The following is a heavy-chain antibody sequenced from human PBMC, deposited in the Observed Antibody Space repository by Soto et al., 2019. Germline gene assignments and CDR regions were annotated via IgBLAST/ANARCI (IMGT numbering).Heavy chain of an antibody. CDR1: GYTFTRHG. CDR3: AMVDVYVTPSPQDV. D-gene: IGHD3-16*01. Sequence: QVQLVQSGAEVKNPGASVKVSCEASGYTFTRHGIGWARQAPGQGLEWMGWINTYNGNTNYAQNVQGRVTLTTDTSTSTAYMELRSLRSNDTAIYYCAMVDVYVTPSPQDVWGQGTTVIVSS. V-gene: IGHV1-18*01. J-gene: IGHJ6*02. CDR2: INTYNGNT.